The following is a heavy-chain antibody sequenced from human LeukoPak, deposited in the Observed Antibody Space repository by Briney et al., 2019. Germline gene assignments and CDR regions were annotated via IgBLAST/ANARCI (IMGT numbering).Heavy chain of an antibody. CDR3: AKDVCTSPRCLLYFDS. CDR1: GFAFSNYA. V-gene: IGHV3-23*01. CDR2: ISGFNT. J-gene: IGHJ4*02. D-gene: IGHD2-8*01. Sequence: GGSLRLSCTTSGFAFSNYAMNWVRQAPGKGPEWVSGISGFNTYYADSVEGRFTIFRDNSKNVLYLQMDRPRAEDTAVYSCAKDVCTSPRCLLYFDSWGQGTLVTVSS.